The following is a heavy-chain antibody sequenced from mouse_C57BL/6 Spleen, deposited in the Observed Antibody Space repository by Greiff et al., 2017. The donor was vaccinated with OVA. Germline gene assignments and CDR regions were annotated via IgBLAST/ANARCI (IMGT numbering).Heavy chain of an antibody. CDR2: ISSGSSTI. V-gene: IGHV5-17*01. Sequence: EVQGVESGGGLVKPGGSLKLSCAASGFTFSDYGMHWVRQAPEKGLEWVAYISSGSSTIYYADTVKGRFTISRDNAKNTLFLQMTSLRSEDTAMYYCATPLYYGSSPFAYWGQGTLVTVSA. J-gene: IGHJ3*01. CDR3: ATPLYYGSSPFAY. D-gene: IGHD1-1*01. CDR1: GFTFSDYG.